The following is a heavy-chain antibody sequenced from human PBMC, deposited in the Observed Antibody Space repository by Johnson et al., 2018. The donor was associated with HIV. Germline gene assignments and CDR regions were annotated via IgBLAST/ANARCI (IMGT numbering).Heavy chain of an antibody. Sequence: VQVVESGGGFIQPGRSLRLSCAASGFTFSSYAMHWVRQAPGKGLEWVSVIYSGGSTYYADSVKGRFTISRDNSKNTLYLQMNSLRAEDTAVYYCARDTAMVHDAFDSWGQGTMVTVSS. CDR2: IYSGGST. CDR3: ARDTAMVHDAFDS. D-gene: IGHD5-18*01. CDR1: GFTFSSYA. V-gene: IGHV3-53*01. J-gene: IGHJ3*02.